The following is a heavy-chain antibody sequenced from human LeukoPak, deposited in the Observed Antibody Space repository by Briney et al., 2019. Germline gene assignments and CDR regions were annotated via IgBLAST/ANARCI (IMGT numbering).Heavy chain of an antibody. Sequence: PGGSLRLSCAASGFTFSSYSMNWVRQAPGKGLEWVSSISSSSSYIYYADSVKGRFTISRDNAKNSLYLQMNSLRAEDTAVYYSARDSSRYCSGGSCYSGAFDIWGQGTMVTVSS. CDR2: ISSSSSYI. CDR1: GFTFSSYS. CDR3: ARDSSRYCSGGSCYSGAFDI. V-gene: IGHV3-21*01. J-gene: IGHJ3*02. D-gene: IGHD2-15*01.